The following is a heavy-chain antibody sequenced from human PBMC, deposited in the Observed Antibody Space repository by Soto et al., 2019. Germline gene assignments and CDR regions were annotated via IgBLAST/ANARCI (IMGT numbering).Heavy chain of an antibody. Sequence: PGESLKISCAASGFTFSSYSMNWVRQAPGKGLEWVSSISSSSSYIYYADSVKGRFTISRDNAKNSLYLQMNSLRAEDTAVYYCASYNWNYATLDYWGQGTLVTVSS. CDR3: ASYNWNYATLDY. D-gene: IGHD1-7*01. CDR2: ISSSSSYI. CDR1: GFTFSSYS. J-gene: IGHJ4*02. V-gene: IGHV3-21*01.